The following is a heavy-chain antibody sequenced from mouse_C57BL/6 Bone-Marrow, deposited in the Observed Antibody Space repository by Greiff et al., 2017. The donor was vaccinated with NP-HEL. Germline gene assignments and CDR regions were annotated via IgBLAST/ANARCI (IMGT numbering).Heavy chain of an antibody. Sequence: DVKLVESGPELVKPGASVKISCKASGYSFTGYYMNWVKQSPEKSLEWIGEINPSTGGTTYNQKFKAKATLTVDKSSSTAYMQLKSLTSEDSAVYYCARDYGSSIWYFDVWGTGTTVTVSS. V-gene: IGHV1-42*01. D-gene: IGHD1-1*01. CDR2: INPSTGGT. CDR1: GYSFTGYY. J-gene: IGHJ1*03. CDR3: ARDYGSSIWYFDV.